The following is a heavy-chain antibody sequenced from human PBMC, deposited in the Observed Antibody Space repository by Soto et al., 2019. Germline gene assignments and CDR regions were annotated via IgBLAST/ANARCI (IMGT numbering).Heavy chain of an antibody. V-gene: IGHV2-5*02. D-gene: IGHD3-22*01. CDR2: IYWDDDK. CDR1: GFSLSTSGVG. CDR3: ALSHYYDSSGYYPPGPLDFDY. J-gene: IGHJ4*02. Sequence: FGPTMGNPTQRLRLKFSFSGFSLSTSGVGVGWIRQPPGKALEWLALIYWDDDKRYSPSLKSRLTITKDTSKNQVVLTMTNMDPVDTATYYCALSHYYDSSGYYPPGPLDFDYWGQGTLVTVSS.